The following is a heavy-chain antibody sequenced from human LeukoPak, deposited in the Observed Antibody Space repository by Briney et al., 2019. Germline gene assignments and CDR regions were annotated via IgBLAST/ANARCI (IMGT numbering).Heavy chain of an antibody. J-gene: IGHJ6*03. CDR2: INPNSGGT. V-gene: IGHV1-2*02. CDR3: ASQEGYSGYDTQYYYYYYYMDV. CDR1: GYTFTGYY. D-gene: IGHD5-12*01. Sequence: ASVKVSCKASGYTFTGYYMHWVRQAPGQGLEWMGWINPNSGGTNYAQKFQGRVTMTRDTSISTAYMELSSLRSEDTAVYYCASQEGYSGYDTQYYYYYYYMDVWGKGTTVTVSS.